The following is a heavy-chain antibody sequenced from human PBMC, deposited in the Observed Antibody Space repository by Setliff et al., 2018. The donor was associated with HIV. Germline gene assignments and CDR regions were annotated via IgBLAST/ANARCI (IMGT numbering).Heavy chain of an antibody. CDR3: AKGRVVVVITFIDY. CDR2: TNNDGSIT. V-gene: IGHV3-74*01. J-gene: IGHJ4*02. D-gene: IGHD3-22*01. CDR1: GGSISSYY. Sequence: ETLSLTCTVSGGSISSYYWSWVRQVPGKGLVWVSRTNNDGSITNYADFVKGRFTMSRDSAKNTLYLQMNSLRAEDTAVYYCAKGRVVVVITFIDYWGQGTLVTVSS.